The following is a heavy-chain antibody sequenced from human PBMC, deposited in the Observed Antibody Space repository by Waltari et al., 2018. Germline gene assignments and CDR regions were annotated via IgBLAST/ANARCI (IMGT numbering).Heavy chain of an antibody. J-gene: IGHJ4*02. V-gene: IGHV3-53*01. CDR2: IYSGGST. CDR1: GFTVSSNY. CDR3: ARRCYDYCDY. Sequence: EVQLVESGGGLIQPGGSLRLSCAASGFTVSSNYMSWVRQAPGKGPEWVSVIYSGGSTCCADPVKCRFTIPRGNSKNTLYLQRNSRRAEDTAVYYCARRCYDYCDYWGQGTLVTVSS. D-gene: IGHD2-15*01.